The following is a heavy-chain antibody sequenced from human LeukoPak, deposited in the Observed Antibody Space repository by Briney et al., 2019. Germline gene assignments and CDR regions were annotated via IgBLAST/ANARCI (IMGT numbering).Heavy chain of an antibody. J-gene: IGHJ5*02. V-gene: IGHV3-74*03. D-gene: IGHD5-12*01. CDR2: IHPDGSIT. CDR1: GFTISNYW. CDR3: APQQTYSPYNWFDP. Sequence: GGSLRLSCVGSGFTISNYWMHWVRQAPGTGLVWVSRIHPDGSITTYADSVKGRFTIFRDNAKNTLYLQMNSPRAEDTAVYYCAPQQTYSPYNWFDPWGQGTLVTVSS.